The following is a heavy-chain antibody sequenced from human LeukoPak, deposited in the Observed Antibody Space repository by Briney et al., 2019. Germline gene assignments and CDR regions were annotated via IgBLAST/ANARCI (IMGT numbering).Heavy chain of an antibody. V-gene: IGHV3-23*01. Sequence: PGGSLRLSCAASGFTFSTCAMTWVRQAPGKGLEWVSGISGSGGSTYYADSVKGRFTISRDNSKNTLYLQMNSLRAEDTAVYYCANRGVVPLRVGATADYWGQGTLVTVSS. CDR3: ANRGVVPLRVGATADY. CDR2: ISGSGGST. CDR1: GFTFSTCA. D-gene: IGHD1-26*01. J-gene: IGHJ4*02.